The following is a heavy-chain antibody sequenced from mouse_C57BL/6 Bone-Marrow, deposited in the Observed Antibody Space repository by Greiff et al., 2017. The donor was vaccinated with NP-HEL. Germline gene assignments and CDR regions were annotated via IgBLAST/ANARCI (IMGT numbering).Heavy chain of an antibody. CDR1: GYAFTNYL. Sequence: QVQLQQSGAELVRPGTSVKVSCKASGYAFTNYLIEWVKQRPGQGLEWIGVINPGSGGTNYNEKFKGKATLTADKSSSTAYMQLSSLTSEDSAVYFCARGRLGRLAYWGQGTLVTVSA. D-gene: IGHD4-1*01. CDR3: ARGRLGRLAY. CDR2: INPGSGGT. V-gene: IGHV1-54*01. J-gene: IGHJ3*01.